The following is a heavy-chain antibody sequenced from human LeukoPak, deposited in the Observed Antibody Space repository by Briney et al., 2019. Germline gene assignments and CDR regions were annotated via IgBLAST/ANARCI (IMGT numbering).Heavy chain of an antibody. J-gene: IGHJ3*01. CDR1: GYTFTVYY. CDR2: INPNTGGT. V-gene: IGHV1-2*02. CDR3: ARLMTEGEALNV. Sequence: GASVRVSCEASGYTFTVYYMHWVRQAPGQGLEWMGWINPNTGGTDYARKFQGRVTMTRDTSISTASMELSRLTSDDTAVYYCARLMTEGEALNVSSQATMVTVSS. D-gene: IGHD3-16*01.